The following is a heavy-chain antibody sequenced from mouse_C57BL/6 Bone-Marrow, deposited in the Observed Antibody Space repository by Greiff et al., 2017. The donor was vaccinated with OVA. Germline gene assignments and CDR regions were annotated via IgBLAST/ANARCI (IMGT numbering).Heavy chain of an antibody. CDR2: ISNGGGST. D-gene: IGHD2-1*01. V-gene: IGHV5-12*01. CDR3: ARGDYGNYYYAMDY. J-gene: IGHJ4*01. CDR1: GFTFSDYY. Sequence: EVHLVESGGGLVQPGGSLKLSCAASGFTFSDYYMYWVRQTPEKRLEWVAYISNGGGSTYYPDTVKGRFTISRDNAKNTLYLQMSRLKSEDTAMYYCARGDYGNYYYAMDYWGQGTSVTVSS.